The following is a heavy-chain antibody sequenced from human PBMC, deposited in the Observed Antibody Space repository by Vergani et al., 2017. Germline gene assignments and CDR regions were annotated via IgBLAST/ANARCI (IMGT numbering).Heavy chain of an antibody. CDR2: INHSGST. D-gene: IGHD3-3*01. Sequence: QVQLQQWGAGLLKPSETLSLTCAVYGGSFSGYYWSWVRQPPGKGLEWIGEINHSGSTNYNPSLKSRVTISVDTSKNQFSLKLSSVTAADTAVYYWARVQELYDFWSGYRVRYYYYVDVWDKGTTVTVSS. CDR1: GGSFSGYY. CDR3: ARVQELYDFWSGYRVRYYYYVDV. V-gene: IGHV4-34*01. J-gene: IGHJ6*03.